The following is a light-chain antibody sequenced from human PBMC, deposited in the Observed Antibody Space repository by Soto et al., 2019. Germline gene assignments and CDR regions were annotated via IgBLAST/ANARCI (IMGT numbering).Light chain of an antibody. CDR2: AAS. CDR3: QQSYSTPMYT. Sequence: DIQMTQSPSSLSASVGDRVTITCRASQSISSSLNWYQQKPGKAPKLLIYAASSLQSGVPSRFSGSGSGTDFPLTISSLQPEDFATYYCQQSYSTPMYTFGQGTKLQIK. J-gene: IGKJ2*01. V-gene: IGKV1-39*01. CDR1: QSISSS.